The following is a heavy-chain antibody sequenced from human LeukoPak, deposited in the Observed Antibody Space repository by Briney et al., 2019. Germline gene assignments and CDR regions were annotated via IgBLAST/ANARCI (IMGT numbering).Heavy chain of an antibody. Sequence: GGSLRLSCAASGFTFSSYSMNWVRQAPGKGLEWVSSISSSSSYIYYADSVKGRFTISRDNAKNSIYLQMNNLRAEDTAIYYCAKAANYDILTGYYLDYWGQGTLVTVSS. CDR1: GFTFSSYS. CDR2: ISSSSSYI. D-gene: IGHD3-9*01. CDR3: AKAANYDILTGYYLDY. J-gene: IGHJ4*02. V-gene: IGHV3-21*04.